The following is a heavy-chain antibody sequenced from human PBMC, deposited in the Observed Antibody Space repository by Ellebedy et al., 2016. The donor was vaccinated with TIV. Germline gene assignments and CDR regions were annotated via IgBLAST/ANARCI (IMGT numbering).Heavy chain of an antibody. V-gene: IGHV1-18*04. CDR3: ARHMVRELYYYYGMDV. CDR2: ISAYNGNT. CDR1: GYTFTSYG. D-gene: IGHD3-10*01. Sequence: ASVKVSCKASGYTFTSYGISWVRQAPGQGLEWMGWISAYNGNTNYAQKLQGRVTMTTDTSTSTVYMELSSLRSEDTAVYYCARHMVRELYYYYGMDVWGQGTTVTVSS. J-gene: IGHJ6*02.